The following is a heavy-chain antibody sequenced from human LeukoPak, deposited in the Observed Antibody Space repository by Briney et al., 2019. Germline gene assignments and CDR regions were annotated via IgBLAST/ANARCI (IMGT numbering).Heavy chain of an antibody. V-gene: IGHV4-4*02. CDR3: ARFSSSGWYGYYYYYYMDV. CDR2: IYHSGST. Sequence: KPSGTLSLTCAVSGGSISSSNWWSWVRQPPGQGLEWIGEIYHSGSTNYNPSLKSRVTISVDKSKNQFSLKLSSVTAADTAVYYCARFSSSGWYGYYYYYYMDVWGKGTTVTVSS. D-gene: IGHD6-19*01. CDR1: GGSISSSNW. J-gene: IGHJ6*03.